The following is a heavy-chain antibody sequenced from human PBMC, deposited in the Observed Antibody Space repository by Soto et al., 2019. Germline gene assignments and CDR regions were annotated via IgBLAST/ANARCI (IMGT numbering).Heavy chain of an antibody. CDR3: ARSDSSGKTRYYFDH. CDR2: IYSTEST. V-gene: IGHV4-31*03. D-gene: IGHD3-22*01. J-gene: IGHJ4*02. CDR1: GGSISSGSYY. Sequence: SETLSLTCTVSGGSISSGSYYWSWIRQHPGKGLEWIGYIYSTESTNYKPSLKSRLTISVDMSASQFSLKLSSVTVADTVVYYCARSDSSGKTRYYFDHWGQGTLVTVSS.